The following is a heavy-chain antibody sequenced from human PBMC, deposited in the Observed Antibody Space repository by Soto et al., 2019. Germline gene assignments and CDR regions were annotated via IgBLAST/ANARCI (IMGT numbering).Heavy chain of an antibody. V-gene: IGHV4-59*02. J-gene: IGHJ6*02. CDR2: IYNSGRT. CDR3: ARVHSGWSSGHGLDV. Sequence: NPSETLSLTCTVSGASVSSYFWSWVRQPPGKGLEWIGYIYNSGRTNYNPSLKCRVTISLDTSDNDFSLRLTSLTAADTAVYYCARVHSGWSSGHGLDVWGQGTTVTVSS. D-gene: IGHD6-19*01. CDR1: GASVSSYF.